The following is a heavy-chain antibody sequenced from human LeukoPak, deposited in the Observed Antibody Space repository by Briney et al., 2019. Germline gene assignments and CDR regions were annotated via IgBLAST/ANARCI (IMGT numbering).Heavy chain of an antibody. CDR1: GFTFDDYA. J-gene: IGHJ4*02. D-gene: IGHD2-15*01. Sequence: GGSLRLSCAASGFTFDDYAMHWVRQAPGKGLEWVSGISWNSGSIGYAGSVKGRFTISRDNAKNSLYLQMNSLRAEDTALYYCAKDLNYCSGGSCFTYFDYWGQGTLVTVSS. CDR3: AKDLNYCSGGSCFTYFDY. CDR2: ISWNSGSI. V-gene: IGHV3-9*01.